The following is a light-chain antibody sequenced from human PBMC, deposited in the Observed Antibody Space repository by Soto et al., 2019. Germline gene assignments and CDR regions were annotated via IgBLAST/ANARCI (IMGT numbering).Light chain of an antibody. CDR1: QDISND. Sequence: AIQMTQSPSSLSASVGDRVTITCRASQDISNDLGWYQEKPGQAPKLLIYAASNLQSGVPSRFSGSGSGTDFTLTIRSLQPEDFATDYCLQDYNYPWTFGQGTKVEI. CDR2: AAS. CDR3: LQDYNYPWT. V-gene: IGKV1-6*01. J-gene: IGKJ1*01.